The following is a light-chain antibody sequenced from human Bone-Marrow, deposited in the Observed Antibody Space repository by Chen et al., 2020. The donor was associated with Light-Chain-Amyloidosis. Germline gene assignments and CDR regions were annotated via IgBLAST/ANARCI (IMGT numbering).Light chain of an antibody. CDR1: SSDVGSYNL. J-gene: IGLJ2*01. Sequence: QSALTQPASVSGSPGQSITISCTETSSDVGSYNLVSWYQQHPDKAPKLMIYEDNIRPSGVSSCFSGSKSGNTASLTISGLQAEDQADYYCCSYGGRGSLDVVFGGGTKLTVL. CDR2: EDN. CDR3: CSYGGRGSLDVV. V-gene: IGLV2-23*01.